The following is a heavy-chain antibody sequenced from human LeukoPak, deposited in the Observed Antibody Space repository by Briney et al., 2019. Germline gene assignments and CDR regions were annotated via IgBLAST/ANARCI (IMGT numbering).Heavy chain of an antibody. V-gene: IGHV1-69*05. D-gene: IGHD3-10*01. CDR2: IIPIFGTA. Sequence: SVKVSCKASGGTFSSYAISWVRQAPGQGLEWMGGIIPIFGTANYAQKFQGRVTITTVESTSTAYMELSSLRSEDTAVYYCARDGRTVRAVRGVIGGWFDPWGQGTLVTVSS. J-gene: IGHJ5*02. CDR1: GGTFSSYA. CDR3: ARDGRTVRAVRGVIGGWFDP.